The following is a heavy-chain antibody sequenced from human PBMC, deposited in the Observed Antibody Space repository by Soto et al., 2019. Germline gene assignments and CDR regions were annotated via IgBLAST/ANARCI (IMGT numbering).Heavy chain of an antibody. D-gene: IGHD2-15*01. J-gene: IGHJ4*02. CDR2: IYYSGST. Sequence: QVQLQDSGPGLVKPSQTLSLTCTVSGGSISSGGYYWSWIRQHPGKGLEWIGYIYYSGSTYYNPSLESRVTISVDTSKHPFALKLSVVTGADTGVYYCERDGGNRHDFDYWGQGTLVTVSS. CDR1: GGSISSGGYY. V-gene: IGHV4-31*03. CDR3: ERDGGNRHDFDY.